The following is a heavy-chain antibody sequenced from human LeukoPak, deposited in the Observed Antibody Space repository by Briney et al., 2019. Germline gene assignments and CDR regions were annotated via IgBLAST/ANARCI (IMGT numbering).Heavy chain of an antibody. D-gene: IGHD3-22*01. J-gene: IGHJ4*02. CDR1: GFTFSSYS. CDR3: ARTYYYDSSGYYFPDHFDY. V-gene: IGHV3-21*01. CDR2: ISSSSSYI. Sequence: GGSLGLSCAASGFTFSSYSMNWVRQAPGKGLEWVSSISSSSSYIYYADSVKGRFTISRDNAKNSLYLQMNSLRAEDTAVYYCARTYYYDSSGYYFPDHFDYWGQGTLVTVSS.